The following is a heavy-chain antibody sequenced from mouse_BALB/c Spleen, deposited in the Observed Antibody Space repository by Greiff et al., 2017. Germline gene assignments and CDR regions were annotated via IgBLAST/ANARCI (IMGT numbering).Heavy chain of an antibody. D-gene: IGHD4-1*01. CDR1: GFTFSSYT. CDR2: ISSGGSYT. CDR3: TRDHPLTGTKAMDY. Sequence: EVKLMESGGGLVKPGGSLKLSCAASGFTFSSYTMSWVRQTPEKRLEWVATISSGGSYTYYPDSVKGRFTISRDNAKNTLYLQMSSLKSEDTAMYYCTRDHPLTGTKAMDYWGQGTSVTVSS. J-gene: IGHJ4*01. V-gene: IGHV5-6-4*01.